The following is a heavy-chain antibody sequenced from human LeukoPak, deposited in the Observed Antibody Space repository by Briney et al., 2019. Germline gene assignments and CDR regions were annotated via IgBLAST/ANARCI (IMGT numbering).Heavy chain of an antibody. CDR2: INHSGST. Sequence: SETLSLTCAVYGGSFSGYYWSWIRQPPGKGLGWIGEINHSGSTNYNPSLKSRVTISVDTSKNQFSLKLSSVTAADTAVYYCARSRYGSGSKDLDYWGQGTLVTVSS. V-gene: IGHV4-34*01. J-gene: IGHJ4*02. D-gene: IGHD3-10*01. CDR3: ARSRYGSGSKDLDY. CDR1: GGSFSGYY.